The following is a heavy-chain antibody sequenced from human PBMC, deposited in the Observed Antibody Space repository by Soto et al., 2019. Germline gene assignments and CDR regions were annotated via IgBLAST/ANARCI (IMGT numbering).Heavy chain of an antibody. D-gene: IGHD6-19*01. J-gene: IGHJ3*01. V-gene: IGHV4-39*01. Sequence: SETLSLTCSVSGGSINSSSNYWGWIRQTPGRGLEWIGSVYNSGFTHYTPSLKSRVTISVDTPKNQFSLKLTSVSAADTAVYYCARHRIVPGVGRSAFDVWGQGTLVTVSS. CDR3: ARHRIVPGVGRSAFDV. CDR2: VYNSGFT. CDR1: GGSINSSSNY.